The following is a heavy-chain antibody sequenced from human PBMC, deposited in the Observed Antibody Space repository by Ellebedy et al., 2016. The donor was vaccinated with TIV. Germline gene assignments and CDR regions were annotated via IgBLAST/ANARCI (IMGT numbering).Heavy chain of an antibody. V-gene: IGHV4-39*07. CDR3: ARAAGDSSGPQDAFDI. Sequence: SETLSLTCTVSGGSISSGGYYWSWIRQHPGKGLEWIGEIYHTGSTNYKPSLKSRVTISVDKSKNQFSLKLSSVTAADTAVYYCARAAGDSSGPQDAFDIWGQGTMVTVSS. D-gene: IGHD3-22*01. CDR2: IYHTGST. J-gene: IGHJ3*02. CDR1: GGSISSGGYY.